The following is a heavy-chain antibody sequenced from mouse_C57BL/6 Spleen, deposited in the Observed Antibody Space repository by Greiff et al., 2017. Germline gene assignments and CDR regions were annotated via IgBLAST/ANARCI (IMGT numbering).Heavy chain of an antibody. V-gene: IGHV1-82*01. CDR1: GYAFSSSW. D-gene: IGHD1-2*01. CDR3: ARAATARYFDV. Sequence: VQLQQSGPELVKPGASVKISCKASGYAFSSSWMNWVKQRPGKGLEWIGRIYPGDGDTNYNGKFKGKATLTADKPSRTAYMKISSLTSEDSAVYFCARAATARYFDVWGTGTTVTVSS. J-gene: IGHJ1*03. CDR2: IYPGDGDT.